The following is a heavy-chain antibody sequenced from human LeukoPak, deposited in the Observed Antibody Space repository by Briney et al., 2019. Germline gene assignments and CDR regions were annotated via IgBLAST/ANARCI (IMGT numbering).Heavy chain of an antibody. Sequence: PGGSLRLSCAASGFTFSTYTMYWVRHPPGKRLEWVSIIGNNGGGIHYADSVKGRFTISRDNAKNTLYLQMNSLRAEDTAVYYCVRGGIASAFDIWGQGTKVTVSS. CDR2: IGNNGGGI. V-gene: IGHV3-23*01. CDR1: GFTFSTYT. CDR3: VRGGIASAFDI. J-gene: IGHJ3*02. D-gene: IGHD6-13*01.